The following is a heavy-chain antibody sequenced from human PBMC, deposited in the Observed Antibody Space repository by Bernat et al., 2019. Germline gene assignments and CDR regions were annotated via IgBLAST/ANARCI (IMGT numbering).Heavy chain of an antibody. V-gene: IGHV3-74*01. CDR1: GFTFSSYW. CDR2: INSDGCST. J-gene: IGHJ6*02. D-gene: IGHD3-10*01. CDR3: ARGGSMVYRLDV. Sequence: EVQLVESGGGLVQPGGSLRLSCAASGFTFSSYWMHWVRQAPGKGLVWVSRINSDGCSTNYADPMKGRLTISSGNAKHTLYLQLISVRAEDTAVYYCARGGSMVYRLDVWGRGTTVTVSS.